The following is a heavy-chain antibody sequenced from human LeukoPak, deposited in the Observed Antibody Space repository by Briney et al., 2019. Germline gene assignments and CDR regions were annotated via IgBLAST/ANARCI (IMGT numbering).Heavy chain of an antibody. CDR3: ARDPGSGYEEHFDY. V-gene: IGHV3-11*01. D-gene: IGHD5-12*01. CDR2: ISSSGSTM. Sequence: GGSLRLSCAASGFIFSDYYMSWIRQAPGKGLEWVSYISSSGSTMYYTDSVKGRFPISRDNAKDSLYLQMNSLRAEDTAVYYCARDPGSGYEEHFDYWGQGTLVTVSS. J-gene: IGHJ4*02. CDR1: GFIFSDYY.